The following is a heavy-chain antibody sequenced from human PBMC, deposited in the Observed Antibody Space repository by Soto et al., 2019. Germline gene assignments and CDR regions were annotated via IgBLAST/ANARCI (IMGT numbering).Heavy chain of an antibody. V-gene: IGHV4-34*01. CDR1: GGSFSGYY. Sequence: SETLSLTCAVYGGSFSGYYWSWIRQPPGKGLEWIGEINHSGSTNYNPSLKSRVTISVDTSKNQFSLKLSSVTAADTAVYYCARQDRVVVEGRWFDPWGQGTLVTVSS. CDR3: ARQDRVVVEGRWFDP. CDR2: INHSGST. J-gene: IGHJ5*02. D-gene: IGHD2-15*01.